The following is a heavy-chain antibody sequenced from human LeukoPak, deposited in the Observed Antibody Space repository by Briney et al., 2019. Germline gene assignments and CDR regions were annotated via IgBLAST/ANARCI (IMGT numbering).Heavy chain of an antibody. V-gene: IGHV3-33*01. Sequence: GRSLRLSCAASGFTFSSYGMHWVRQAPGKGLEWVAVIWYDGSNKYYADSVKGRFTISRDNSKNTLYLQMNSLRAEDTAVYYCARDHIPSSSGWFDPWGQRTLVTVSS. CDR3: ARDHIPSSSGWFDP. CDR2: IWYDGSNK. D-gene: IGHD6-6*01. CDR1: GFTFSSYG. J-gene: IGHJ5*02.